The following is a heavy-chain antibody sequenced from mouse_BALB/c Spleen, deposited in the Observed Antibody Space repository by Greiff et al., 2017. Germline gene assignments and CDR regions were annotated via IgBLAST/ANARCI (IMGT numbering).Heavy chain of an antibody. J-gene: IGHJ1*01. V-gene: IGHV3-6*02. CDR1: GYSITSGYY. CDR2: ISYDGSN. Sequence: EVHLVESGPGLVKPSQSLSLTCSVTGYSITSGYYWNWIRQFPGNKLEWMGYISYDGSNNYNPSLKNRISITRDTSKNQFFLKLNSVTTEDTATYYCARETYYYGSTWYFDVWGAGTTVTVSS. CDR3: ARETYYYGSTWYFDV. D-gene: IGHD1-1*01.